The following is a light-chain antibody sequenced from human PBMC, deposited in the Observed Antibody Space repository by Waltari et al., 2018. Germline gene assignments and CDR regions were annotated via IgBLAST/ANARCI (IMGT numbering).Light chain of an antibody. Sequence: QSVLTQPPSASGTPGQRVTISCSGSSSNIGNNPVNWYQQFPGTAPKLLLYSNNQRPSGVSDRVSGSRSATSASLAISGLQSEDEADYYCASWDDSLNGFWVFGGGTKLTVL. V-gene: IGLV1-44*01. J-gene: IGLJ3*02. CDR3: ASWDDSLNGFWV. CDR1: SSNIGNNP. CDR2: SNN.